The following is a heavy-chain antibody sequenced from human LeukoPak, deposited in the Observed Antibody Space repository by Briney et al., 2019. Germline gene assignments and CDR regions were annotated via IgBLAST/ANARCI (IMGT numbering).Heavy chain of an antibody. CDR2: IKTDGSQI. CDR1: GFTFSSYS. D-gene: IGHD4-17*01. V-gene: IGHV3-7*01. Sequence: GGSLRLSCAASGFTFSSYSMNWVRQAPGKGLEWVANIKTDGSQIYYVDSVKGRFTISRDNSKNTLYLQMNSLRVEDTAVYYCATPPHDYGDYYFDYWGQGTLVTVSS. J-gene: IGHJ4*02. CDR3: ATPPHDYGDYYFDY.